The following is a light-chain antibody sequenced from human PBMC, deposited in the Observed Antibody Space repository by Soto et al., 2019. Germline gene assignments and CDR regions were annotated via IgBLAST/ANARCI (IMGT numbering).Light chain of an antibody. CDR3: QQYNSYPWT. Sequence: DIQMTQSPSTLSASVGDRVTITCRASRSISSWLAWYQQKPGKAPILLIYKASSLETEVPLKFSGSGSGTEFTLTISNEQTHDFASYYCQQYNSYPWTYGQRTKVDIK. J-gene: IGKJ1*01. CDR1: RSISSW. V-gene: IGKV1-5*03. CDR2: KAS.